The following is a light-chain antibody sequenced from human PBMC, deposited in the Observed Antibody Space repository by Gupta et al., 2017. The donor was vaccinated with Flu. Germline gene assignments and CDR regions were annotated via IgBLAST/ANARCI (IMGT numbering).Light chain of an antibody. CDR3: QHEGSSPWT. CDR1: QRVSSSY. J-gene: IGKJ1*01. V-gene: IGKV3-20*01. CDR2: GAS. Sequence: IVLTPSPGALSLSPGGRATLSCRASQRVSSSYLAWYQQKPGQAPRLLIYGASSRATAIPDRFSGSGSGTAFSLTISRLGPTDFAVYYSQHEGSSPWTFGQGTKVEIK.